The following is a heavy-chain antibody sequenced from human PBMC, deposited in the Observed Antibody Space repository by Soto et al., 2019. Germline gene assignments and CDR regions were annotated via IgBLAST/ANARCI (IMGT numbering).Heavy chain of an antibody. V-gene: IGHV1-69*13. D-gene: IGHD6-13*01. Sequence: GASVKVSCKASGGTFSSYAISWVRQAPGQGLEWMGGIIPIFGTANYAQKFQGRVTITADESTSTAYMELSSLRSEDTAVYYCARVRVLAGSSWYYYYGMDVWGQGTTVTVSS. J-gene: IGHJ6*02. CDR3: ARVRVLAGSSWYYYYGMDV. CDR1: GGTFSSYA. CDR2: IIPIFGTA.